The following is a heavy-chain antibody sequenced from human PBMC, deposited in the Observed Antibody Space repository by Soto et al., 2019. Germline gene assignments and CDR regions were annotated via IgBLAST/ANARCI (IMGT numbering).Heavy chain of an antibody. CDR1: GYTFSSYG. J-gene: IGHJ4*02. V-gene: IGHV1-18*01. CDR2: IYIDDT. D-gene: IGHD1-1*01. CDR3: ASDRDWNLDY. Sequence: QVHLVQSGAEVKKPGASVKVSCKASGYTFSSYGFSWMRQAPGQGLEWMGWIYIDDTRYAQNFQGRVTLTTDTFTSTDYMELSTLTSDDTAVYYCASDRDWNLDYWGQGTLVTVS.